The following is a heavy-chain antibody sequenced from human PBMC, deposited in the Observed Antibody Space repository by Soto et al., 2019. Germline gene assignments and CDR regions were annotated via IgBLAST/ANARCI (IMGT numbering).Heavy chain of an antibody. V-gene: IGHV3-21*01. CDR1: GFTFSRYG. D-gene: IGHD2-2*01. CDR3: ARDPSEGRVGNWFES. J-gene: IGHJ5*01. CDR2: ISSSTSYV. Sequence: GGSLRLSCAASGFTFSRYGMNWLRQAPGKGLEWVASISSSTSYVYYADSVKGRFSTSRDNAKNILYLEMYALRTEDTAVYYCARDPSEGRVGNWFESWGRGTLVTAPQ.